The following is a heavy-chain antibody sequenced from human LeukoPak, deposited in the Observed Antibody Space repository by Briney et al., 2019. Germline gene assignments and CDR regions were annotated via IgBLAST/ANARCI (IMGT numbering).Heavy chain of an antibody. J-gene: IGHJ6*03. V-gene: IGHV3-20*04. Sequence: PGGALRHSCAASGFTFVDDVMSWGRQVPGEELEWASGLTRNGDNTGYADSVKGRFTISRDNAKKFLYLKMNSLRAEDTALYSCAGELYCGADCYPYYYYYMDVWGEGTTVSVTS. CDR1: GFTFVDDV. D-gene: IGHD2-21*02. CDR2: LTRNGDNT. CDR3: AGELYCGADCYPYYYYYMDV.